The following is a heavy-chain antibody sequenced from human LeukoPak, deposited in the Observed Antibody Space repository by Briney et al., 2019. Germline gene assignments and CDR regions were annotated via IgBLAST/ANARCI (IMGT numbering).Heavy chain of an antibody. J-gene: IGHJ4*02. D-gene: IGHD2-2*01. V-gene: IGHV3-23*01. CDR3: AKSRSSSITSYYNY. Sequence: GGSLRLSCAASGFIFSSYAMNWVRQAPGKGLEWVSTISSGDGNTYYADSVKGRYTISRDDSQNTLYLEMNSLRADDTAIHYCAKSRSSSITSYYNYWGQGTLVTVSS. CDR1: GFIFSSYA. CDR2: ISSGDGNT.